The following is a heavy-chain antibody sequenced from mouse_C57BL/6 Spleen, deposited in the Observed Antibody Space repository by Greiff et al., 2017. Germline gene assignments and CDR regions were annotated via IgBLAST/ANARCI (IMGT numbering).Heavy chain of an antibody. CDR2: ISYDGSN. V-gene: IGHV3-6*01. Sequence: EVKLLESGPGLVKPSQSLSLTCSVTGYSITSGYYWNWIRQFPGNKLEWMGYISYDGSNNYNPSLKNRISITRDTSKNQFFLKLNSVTSEDTATYYCAREGYYYGSSPDYWGQGTTLTVSS. J-gene: IGHJ2*01. D-gene: IGHD1-1*01. CDR1: GYSITSGYY. CDR3: AREGYYYGSSPDY.